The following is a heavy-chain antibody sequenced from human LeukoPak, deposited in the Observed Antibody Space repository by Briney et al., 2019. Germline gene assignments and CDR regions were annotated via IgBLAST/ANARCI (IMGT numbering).Heavy chain of an antibody. J-gene: IGHJ5*02. CDR3: ERSRGRFGDYGSWFDP. CDR1: GGSLSSYF. V-gene: IGHV4-59*08. D-gene: IGHD4-17*01. Sequence: SETLSLTCTVSGGSLSSYFWSWIRQPPGEGLEWIGYIHNSATTNCNPSLKSRVTISLDTAKNQFSLQLTSVTAADTAVYFCERSRGRFGDYGSWFDPWGQGTLVTVSS. CDR2: IHNSATT.